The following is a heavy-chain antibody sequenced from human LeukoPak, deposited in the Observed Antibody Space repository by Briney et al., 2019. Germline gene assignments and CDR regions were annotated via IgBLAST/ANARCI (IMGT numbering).Heavy chain of an antibody. CDR1: GGSISSYY. J-gene: IGHJ3*02. V-gene: IGHV4-4*07. CDR3: ARDLRDFWSGYGAFDI. Sequence: SETLSLTCTVPGGSISSYYWSWIRQPAGKGLEWIGRIYTSGSTNYNPSLKSRVTMSVDTSKNQFSLKLSSVTAADTAVYYCARDLRDFWSGYGAFDIWGQGTMVTVSS. CDR2: IYTSGST. D-gene: IGHD3-3*01.